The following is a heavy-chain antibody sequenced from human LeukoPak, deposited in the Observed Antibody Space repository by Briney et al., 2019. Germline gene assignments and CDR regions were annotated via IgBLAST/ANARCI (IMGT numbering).Heavy chain of an antibody. CDR3: AREVMIRFGGVIGPVGAFDI. CDR1: GGSISSGTYY. Sequence: SQTLSLTCTVSGGSISSGTYYWSWIRQPAGKGLEWIGRIYTSGSTSSNPSLKSRVSISVDTSNNQFSLKLSSVTAADTAVYYCAREVMIRFGGVIGPVGAFDIWGQGTMVTVSS. J-gene: IGHJ3*02. CDR2: IYTSGST. D-gene: IGHD3-16*02. V-gene: IGHV4-61*02.